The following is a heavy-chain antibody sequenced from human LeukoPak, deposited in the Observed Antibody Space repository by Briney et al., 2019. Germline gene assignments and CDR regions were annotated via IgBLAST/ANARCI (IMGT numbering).Heavy chain of an antibody. V-gene: IGHV3-53*01. CDR2: IYSNGDT. Sequence: GGSLRLSCSASGFTVSNNYMTWVRQAPGKGLEWVSTIYSNGDTYYPDSVRGRFTISRDNSQNTLCLQMNSLRAGDTAVYYCAREAPYYMVVWGKGTTVTVSS. CDR3: AREAPYYMVV. J-gene: IGHJ6*03. CDR1: GFTVSNNY.